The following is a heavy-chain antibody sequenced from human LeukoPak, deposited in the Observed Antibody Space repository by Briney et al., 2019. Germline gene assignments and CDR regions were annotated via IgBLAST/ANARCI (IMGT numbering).Heavy chain of an antibody. D-gene: IGHD1-26*01. CDR1: GGSFSGYY. Sequence: PSETLSLTCAIYGGSFSGYYWSWIRQPPGKGLEWIGEINHRGSTNYNPSLKSRVTISVDTSRNSFSLELSSVTAADTAVYYCARIKYSGSYYFDYWGQGTLVTVSS. CDR3: ARIKYSGSYYFDY. V-gene: IGHV4-34*01. J-gene: IGHJ4*02. CDR2: INHRGST.